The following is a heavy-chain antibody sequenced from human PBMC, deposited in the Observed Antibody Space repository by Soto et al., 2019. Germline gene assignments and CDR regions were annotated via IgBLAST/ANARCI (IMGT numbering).Heavy chain of an antibody. Sequence: QVQLVESGGGVVHPGRSLRLSCAGAGFTFSAYGMDWVRQAPGKGLEWVAVISYDGSNKYYADSVQGRFTISRDNSKNTRYLQMNSLRAEDTAVYSCVKARMGAGVGGYFEYWGQGTLVTVSS. V-gene: IGHV3-30*18. CDR3: VKARMGAGVGGYFEY. D-gene: IGHD3-16*01. CDR2: ISYDGSNK. J-gene: IGHJ4*02. CDR1: GFTFSAYG.